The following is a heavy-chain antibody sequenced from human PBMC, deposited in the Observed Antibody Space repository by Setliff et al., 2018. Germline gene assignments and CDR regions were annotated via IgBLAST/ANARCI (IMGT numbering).Heavy chain of an antibody. CDR3: FGAGTCSY. J-gene: IGHJ4*02. CDR2: INPHASEK. Sequence: PGGSLRLSCAASGFVFGTYGMHWVRQAPGKGLEWLASINPHASEKYYVDSVRGRFTISRDNAKNSLSLQMNSLRTEDTAVYYCFGAGTCSYWGQGALVTSPQ. V-gene: IGHV3-7*01. CDR1: GFVFGTYG. D-gene: IGHD3-10*01.